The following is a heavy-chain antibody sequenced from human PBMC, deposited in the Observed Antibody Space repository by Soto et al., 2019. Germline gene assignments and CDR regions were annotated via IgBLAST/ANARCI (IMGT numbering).Heavy chain of an antibody. J-gene: IGHJ5*02. Sequence: GSLRLSCAASGFTVSSNYMSWVRQAPGKGLEWVSVIYSGGSTYYADSVKGRFTISRDNSKNTLCLQMNSLRAEDTAVYYCARDNYDSSGHPVPFDPWGQGSLVTVSS. CDR3: ARDNYDSSGHPVPFDP. CDR1: GFTVSSNY. D-gene: IGHD3-22*01. V-gene: IGHV3-66*01. CDR2: IYSGGST.